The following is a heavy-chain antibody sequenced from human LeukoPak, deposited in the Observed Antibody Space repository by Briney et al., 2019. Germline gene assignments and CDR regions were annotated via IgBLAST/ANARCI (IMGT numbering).Heavy chain of an antibody. V-gene: IGHV4-39*01. CDR1: GGSISSSSYY. J-gene: IGHJ4*02. CDR3: AKRDGYSLIDY. D-gene: IGHD5-24*01. Sequence: PPETLSLTCTVSGGSISSSSYYWGWIRQPPGKGLEWIGSIYYSGSTYYNPSLKSRVTISVDTSKNQFSLKLSSVTAADTAVYYCAKRDGYSLIDYWGQGTLVTVSS. CDR2: IYYSGST.